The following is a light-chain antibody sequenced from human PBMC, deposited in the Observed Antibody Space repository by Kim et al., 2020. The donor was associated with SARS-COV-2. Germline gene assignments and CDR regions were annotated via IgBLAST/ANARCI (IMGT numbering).Light chain of an antibody. Sequence: EIVLTQSPGTLSLSPGERATLSCRASQSVISNKLAWYQQKPGQAPRLLIYDASSRATGIPDRFSGSGSGTDFTLTIIRLEPEDFAVYYCQQFGSSPLYSFGQGTKLEI. CDR2: DAS. J-gene: IGKJ2*03. CDR1: QSVISNK. CDR3: QQFGSSPLYS. V-gene: IGKV3-20*01.